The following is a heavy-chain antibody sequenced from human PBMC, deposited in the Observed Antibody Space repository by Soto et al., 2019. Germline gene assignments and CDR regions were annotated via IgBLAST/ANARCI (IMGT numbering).Heavy chain of an antibody. CDR2: ISGSGGST. Sequence: PGGSLRLSCAASGFTFSSYAMSWVRQAPGKGLEWVSAISGSGGSTYYADSVKGRFTISRDNSKNTLYLQMNSLRAEDTAVYYWAKSGVFGSKRGYYSGMAVGAQGPTAPVP. V-gene: IGHV3-23*01. D-gene: IGHD1-26*01. CDR1: GFTFSSYA. J-gene: IGHJ6*02. CDR3: AKSGVFGSKRGYYSGMAV.